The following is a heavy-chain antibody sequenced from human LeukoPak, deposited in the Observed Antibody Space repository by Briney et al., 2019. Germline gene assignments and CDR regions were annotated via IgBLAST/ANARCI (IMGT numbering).Heavy chain of an antibody. CDR3: AKVPNSIAAAGTFDY. J-gene: IGHJ4*02. CDR2: IIPIFGTA. Sequence: ASVKVSCKASGGTFSSYAISWVRQAPGQGLEWMGGIIPIFGTANYAQKFQGRVTITADESTSTAYMELSSLRAEDTAVYYCAKVPNSIAAAGTFDYWGQGTLVTVSS. CDR1: GGTFSSYA. D-gene: IGHD6-13*01. V-gene: IGHV1-69*13.